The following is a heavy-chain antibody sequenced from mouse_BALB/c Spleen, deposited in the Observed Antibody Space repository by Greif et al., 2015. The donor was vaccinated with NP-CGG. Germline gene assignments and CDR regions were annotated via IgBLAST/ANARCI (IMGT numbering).Heavy chain of an antibody. CDR3: AREYGNYFDY. D-gene: IGHD2-10*02. CDR1: GFTFTDYY. CDR2: IRNKANGYTT. Sequence: DVKLQESGGGLVQPGGSLRLSCATSGFTFTDYYMSWVRQPPGKALEWLGFIRNKANGYTTEYSASVKGRFTISRDNSQSILYLQMNTLRAEDSATYYCAREYGNYFDYWGQGTTLTVSS. V-gene: IGHV7-3*02. J-gene: IGHJ2*01.